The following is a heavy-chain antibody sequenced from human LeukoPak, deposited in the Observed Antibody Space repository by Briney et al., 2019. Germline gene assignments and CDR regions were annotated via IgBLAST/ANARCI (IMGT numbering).Heavy chain of an antibody. V-gene: IGHV3-23*01. Sequence: PGGSLRLSCAASGFTFDSYAMSWVRQAPGKGLEWVSSITGSGYSTYYGDSVRGRFTVSRDNSKNTLYLQMSRLRAADTAVYYCAKDPISSGWYDFDDWGQGTLVTVSS. CDR2: ITGSGYST. D-gene: IGHD6-19*01. J-gene: IGHJ4*02. CDR3: AKDPISSGWYDFDD. CDR1: GFTFDSYA.